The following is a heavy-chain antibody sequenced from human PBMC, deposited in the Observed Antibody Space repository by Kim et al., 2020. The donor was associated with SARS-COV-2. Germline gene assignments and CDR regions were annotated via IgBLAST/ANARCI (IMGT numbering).Heavy chain of an antibody. Sequence: ETLSLTCTVSGYSISSGYYWGWIRQPPGKGLEWIGSIYHSGSTYYNPSLKSRVTISVDTSKNQFSLKLSSVTAADTAVYYCARGIAVAGRGGFDYWGQGTLVTVSS. CDR2: IYHSGST. J-gene: IGHJ4*02. V-gene: IGHV4-38-2*02. CDR1: GYSISSGYY. D-gene: IGHD6-19*01. CDR3: ARGIAVAGRGGFDY.